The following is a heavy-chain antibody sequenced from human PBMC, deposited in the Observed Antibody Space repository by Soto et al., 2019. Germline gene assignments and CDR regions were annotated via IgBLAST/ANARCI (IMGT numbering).Heavy chain of an antibody. D-gene: IGHD2-2*01. CDR3: ATIIIPAATNFY. CDR2: ISGSGGST. CDR1: GITFTAYA. V-gene: IGHV3-23*01. Sequence: EVQLLESGGGLVQPGGSRRLSCAASGITFTAYAMSWVRQAPGKGLEWVSSISGSGGSTYYADSVKGRLTISRDNSKNTLYLQMNSLRAEDTAVYYCATIIIPAATNFYWGQGTLVTVSS. J-gene: IGHJ4*02.